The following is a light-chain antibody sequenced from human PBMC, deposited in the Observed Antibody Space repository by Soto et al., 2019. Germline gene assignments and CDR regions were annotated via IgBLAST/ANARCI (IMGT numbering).Light chain of an antibody. V-gene: IGLV2-14*03. Sequence: QSALTQPASVSGSPGQSITISCTGTSSDIGAYNYVSWYQQHPGKAPKLMIYDVNIRPSGVSNRFSGSKSGNTASLTISGLHAEDEDDYYCTSWTTSTTMIFGGGTKVTVL. CDR1: SSDIGAYNY. CDR3: TSWTTSTTMI. CDR2: DVN. J-gene: IGLJ2*01.